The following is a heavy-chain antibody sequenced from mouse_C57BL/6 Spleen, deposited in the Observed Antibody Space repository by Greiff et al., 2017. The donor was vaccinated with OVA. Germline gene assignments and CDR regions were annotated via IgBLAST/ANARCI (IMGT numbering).Heavy chain of an antibody. J-gene: IGHJ4*01. Sequence: QVQLQQPGAELVRPGSSVKLSCKASGYPFTSYWMHWVKPRPIQGLEWIGNIDPSDSETHYNQKFKDKATLTVDKSSSTAYMQLSSLTSEDSAVYYCARDYGYDSYYAMDYWGQGTSVTVSS. CDR1: GYPFTSYW. CDR2: IDPSDSET. D-gene: IGHD2-2*01. CDR3: ARDYGYDSYYAMDY. V-gene: IGHV1-52*01.